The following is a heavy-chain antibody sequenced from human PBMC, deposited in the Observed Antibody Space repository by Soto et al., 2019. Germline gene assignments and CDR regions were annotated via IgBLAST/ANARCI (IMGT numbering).Heavy chain of an antibody. CDR3: AHRRSSSGWYEPSSKWFDP. Sequence: QITLKESGPTLVKPTQTLPLTCTFSGFSLSTSGVGVGWIRQPPGKALEWLALIYWDDDKRYSPSLKSRLTITKDNSKNLVVLTMTNMDPVDTVTHYCAHRRSSSGWYEPSSKWFDPWGQGTLVTVSS. J-gene: IGHJ5*02. CDR2: IYWDDDK. D-gene: IGHD6-19*01. V-gene: IGHV2-5*02. CDR1: GFSLSTSGVG.